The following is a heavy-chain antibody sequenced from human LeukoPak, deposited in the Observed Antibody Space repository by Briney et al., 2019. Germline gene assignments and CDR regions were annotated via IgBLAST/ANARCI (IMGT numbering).Heavy chain of an antibody. CDR1: GFTFSDYA. CDR2: FKTKYNQV. CDR3: ARSVPDYTRFDY. D-gene: IGHD4-11*01. Sequence: GSLRLSCVASGFTFSDYAMNWVRQAPGKGLEWVSTFKTKYNQVYYAESVRGRFTISTDNSEKTVYLQMNSLRVEDTALYYCARSVPDYTRFDYWGQGALVTVSS. V-gene: IGHV3-23*05. J-gene: IGHJ4*02.